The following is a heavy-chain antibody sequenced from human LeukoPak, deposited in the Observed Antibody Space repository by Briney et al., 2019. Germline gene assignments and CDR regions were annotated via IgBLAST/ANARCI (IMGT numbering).Heavy chain of an antibody. D-gene: IGHD2/OR15-2a*01. CDR3: AKCVVNYWYFDL. CDR1: GFTFSSYA. Sequence: PGGSLRLSCTASGFTFSSYAMNWVRQVPGKGLEWVSGITGSGGSTYYADSLKGRFTISRDNSKNTLYLQMNSLRAEDTAVYYCAKCVVNYWYFDLWGRGTLVTVSS. V-gene: IGHV3-23*01. CDR2: ITGSGGST. J-gene: IGHJ2*01.